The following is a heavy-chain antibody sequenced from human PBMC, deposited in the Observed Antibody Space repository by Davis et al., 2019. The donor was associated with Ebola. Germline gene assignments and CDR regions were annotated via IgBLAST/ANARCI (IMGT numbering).Heavy chain of an antibody. CDR2: IWYEGSNK. V-gene: IGHV3-33*03. Sequence: GESLKISCSASGFTFSSYGMHWVRQAPGKGLEWVAVIWYEGSNKYYADSVKGRFTISRDNSKNSLYLQMNSLRTEDTALYYCAKDLRGYYDFWSGYFGYWGQGTLVTVSS. J-gene: IGHJ4*02. D-gene: IGHD3-3*01. CDR3: AKDLRGYYDFWSGYFGY. CDR1: GFTFSSYG.